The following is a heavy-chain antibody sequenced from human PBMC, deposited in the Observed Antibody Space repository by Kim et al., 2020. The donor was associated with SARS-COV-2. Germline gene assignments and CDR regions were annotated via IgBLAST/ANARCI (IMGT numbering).Heavy chain of an antibody. J-gene: IGHJ4*02. V-gene: IGHV4-61*01. D-gene: IGHD1-26*01. CDR2: IYYSGST. CDR3: AREEDSGSLVFDY. CDR1: GGSVSSGSYY. Sequence: SETLSLTCTVSGGSVSSGSYYWSWIRQPPGKGLEWIGYIYYSGSTNYNPSLKSRVTISVDTFKNQFSLKLSSVTAADTAVYYCAREEDSGSLVFDYWGQGTLVTVSS.